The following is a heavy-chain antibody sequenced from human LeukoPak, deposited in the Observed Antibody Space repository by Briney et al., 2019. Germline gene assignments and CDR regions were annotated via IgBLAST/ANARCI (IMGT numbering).Heavy chain of an antibody. CDR3: ARGELELRFAEVGMLFDP. CDR1: GGSSRGYY. Sequence: SETLSLTCAVYGGSSRGYYWNWLWIRQSPGKGLEWIGEINDSGSLNYNPSLKSRVTISENKSLNQFSLRLSSVTAADTAVYYCARGELELRFAEVGMLFDPWGQGTLVTVSS. CDR2: INDSGSL. J-gene: IGHJ5*02. D-gene: IGHD1-7*01. V-gene: IGHV4-34*01.